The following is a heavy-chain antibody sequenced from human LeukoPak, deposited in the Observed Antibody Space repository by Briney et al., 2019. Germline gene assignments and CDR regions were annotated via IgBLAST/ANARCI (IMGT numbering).Heavy chain of an antibody. CDR2: INSDDSTV. J-gene: IGHJ6*03. CDR3: EREGINWYSYVTYRHYYYMDV. V-gene: IGHV3-11*01. CDR1: GFTFSDYY. D-gene: IGHD5-18*01. Sequence: GGSLRLSCAASGFTFSDYYMSWIRQAPGKGLEWVSYINSDDSTVYYADSVKGRFTISRDNAKNSLYLQMSSLRAEDTAVYYCEREGINWYSYVTYRHYYYMDVWGKGTTVTVSS.